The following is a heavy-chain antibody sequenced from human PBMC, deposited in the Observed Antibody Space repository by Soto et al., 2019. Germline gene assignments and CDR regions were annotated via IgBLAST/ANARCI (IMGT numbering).Heavy chain of an antibody. V-gene: IGHV1-46*01. CDR1: GYTFTSYY. Sequence: ASVKVSCKASGYTFTSYYMHWVRQAPGQGLEWMGIINPSGGSTTYAQKFQGRVTMTRDTSTSTVYMELNSLRSDDTAVYYCARDIAVAGIRFDYWGQGTLVTVSS. CDR2: INPSGGST. J-gene: IGHJ4*02. CDR3: ARDIAVAGIRFDY. D-gene: IGHD6-19*01.